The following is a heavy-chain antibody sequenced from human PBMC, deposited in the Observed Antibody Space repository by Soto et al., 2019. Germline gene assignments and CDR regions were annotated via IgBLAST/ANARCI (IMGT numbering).Heavy chain of an antibody. CDR2: INAGNGNT. J-gene: IGHJ6*02. Sequence: GASVKVSFKASGYTFTSYAMHWLRQAPGQRLEWMGWINAGNGNTKYSQKFQGRVTITRDTSASTAYMELSSLRSEDTAVYYCARLSTTGTTDSFYYYYYGMDVWGQGTTVTVSS. V-gene: IGHV1-3*01. CDR1: GYTFTSYA. D-gene: IGHD1-1*01. CDR3: ARLSTTGTTDSFYYYYYGMDV.